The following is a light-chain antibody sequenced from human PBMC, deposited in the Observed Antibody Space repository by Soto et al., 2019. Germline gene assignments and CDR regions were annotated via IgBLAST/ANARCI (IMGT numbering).Light chain of an antibody. CDR3: CSYAGSGTWV. V-gene: IGLV2-23*01. CDR1: SSDVGSYNV. Sequence: QSVLTQPASVSGSPGQSITISCAGTSSDVGSYNVVSWYQQHPGKAPKLMIYEATKRPSGVSNRFSGSKSGNTASLTISGLQAEDEADYYCCSYAGSGTWVFGIGTKVTVL. CDR2: EAT. J-gene: IGLJ1*01.